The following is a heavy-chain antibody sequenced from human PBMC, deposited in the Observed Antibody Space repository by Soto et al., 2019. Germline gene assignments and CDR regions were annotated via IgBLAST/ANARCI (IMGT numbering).Heavy chain of an antibody. CDR1: GFTFSSYA. V-gene: IGHV3-30-3*01. CDR3: ARGHWELLRFFDY. CDR2: ISYDGSNK. J-gene: IGHJ4*02. D-gene: IGHD1-26*01. Sequence: QVQLVESGGGVVQPGRSLRLSCAASGFTFSSYAMHWVRQAPGKGLEWVAVISYDGSNKYYADSVKGRFTISRDNSKNKLYLQMNSLRAEDTAVYYCARGHWELLRFFDYWGQGTLVTVSS.